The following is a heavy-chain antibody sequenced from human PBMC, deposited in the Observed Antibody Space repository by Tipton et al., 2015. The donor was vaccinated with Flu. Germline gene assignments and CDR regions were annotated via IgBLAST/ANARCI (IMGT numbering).Heavy chain of an antibody. D-gene: IGHD2-15*01. CDR2: IYYSGST. CDR1: GGSISSSSYY. J-gene: IGHJ4*02. Sequence: TLSLTCTVSGGSISSSSYYWGWIRQPPGKGLEWIGSIYYSGSTYYNPSLKSRVTISVDTSKNQFSLKLSSVTAADTAVYCCATKEVSYCSGGSCYSYYFDYWGQGTLVTVSS. V-gene: IGHV4-39*01. CDR3: ATKEVSYCSGGSCYSYYFDY.